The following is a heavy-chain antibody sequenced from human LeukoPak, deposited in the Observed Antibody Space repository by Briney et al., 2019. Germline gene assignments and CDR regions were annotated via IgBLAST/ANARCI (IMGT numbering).Heavy chain of an antibody. CDR2: IHNNGNS. J-gene: IGHJ3*01. CDR1: GGSISNSY. CDR3: ARQFFEYSGYDLPPLFWSFDV. Sequence: SETLSLTCTVSGGSISNSYWSWIRQPPGKGLEWIGNIHNNGNSDYNPSLKRRVAMSVHTSKNQFSLNVRSVAAADTAVYYCARQFFEYSGYDLPPLFWSFDVWRQGTIVTVSS. V-gene: IGHV4-59*08. D-gene: IGHD5-12*01.